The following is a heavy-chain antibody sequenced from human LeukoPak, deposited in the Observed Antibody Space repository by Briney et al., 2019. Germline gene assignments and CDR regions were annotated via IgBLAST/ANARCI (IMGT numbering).Heavy chain of an antibody. D-gene: IGHD2-2*01. CDR2: INPNSGGT. V-gene: IGHV1-2*02. CDR1: GYTFTGYY. J-gene: IGHJ4*02. CDR3: ARSPVRVPAAIYYFDY. Sequence: ASVKVSCKASGYTFTGYYMHWVRQAPGQGLEWMGWINPNSGGTNYAQKFQGRVTMTRDTSISTAYMELSWLRSDDTAVYYCARSPVRVPAAIYYFDYWGQGTLVTVSS.